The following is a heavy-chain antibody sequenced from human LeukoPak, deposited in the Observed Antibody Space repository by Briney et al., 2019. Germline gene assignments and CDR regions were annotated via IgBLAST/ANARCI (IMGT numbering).Heavy chain of an antibody. Sequence: SESLSLTWTVSGGSISSYYWSWVRQPPGKGLEWIGYIYYSGSTNYNPSLKSRVTISVDTSKNQFSLKLSSVTAADTAVYYCARVSLEDGDANFDYWGQGTLVTVSS. CDR3: ARVSLEDGDANFDY. CDR1: GGSISSYY. D-gene: IGHD4-17*01. V-gene: IGHV4-59*01. J-gene: IGHJ4*02. CDR2: IYYSGST.